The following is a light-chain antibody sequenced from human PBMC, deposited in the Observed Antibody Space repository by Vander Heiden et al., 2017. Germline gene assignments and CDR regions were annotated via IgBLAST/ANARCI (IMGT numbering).Light chain of an antibody. CDR1: SSDVGGYNV. V-gene: IGLV2-8*01. CDR2: GVS. CDR3: SSYAGSNNYV. J-gene: IGLJ1*01. Sequence: QSALTQPPSASGSLGLSVTISCAGTSSDVGGYNVVSWYQQHPGKAPNLMIYGVSKRPSGVPDRFSGSKSGNTASLTVSGLQAEDEADYFCSSYAGSNNYVFGTGTTVTVL.